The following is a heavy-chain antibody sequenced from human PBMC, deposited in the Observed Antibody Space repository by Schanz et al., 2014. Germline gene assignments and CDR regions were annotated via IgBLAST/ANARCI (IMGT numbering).Heavy chain of an antibody. V-gene: IGHV1-18*01. CDR1: RYTFNTYG. J-gene: IGHJ2*01. D-gene: IGHD6-19*01. CDR3: ARLSVAGRPHVNYWYFDL. Sequence: QVQLVQSGAEVRKPGASVKVSCEASRYTFNTYGLNWVRQAPGQGLEWMGWISAYNGNTNYAQKLQGRVTMTRDTSISTAYMEVSRLKSDDTAVYYCARLSVAGRPHVNYWYFDLWGRGTLVTVSS. CDR2: ISAYNGNT.